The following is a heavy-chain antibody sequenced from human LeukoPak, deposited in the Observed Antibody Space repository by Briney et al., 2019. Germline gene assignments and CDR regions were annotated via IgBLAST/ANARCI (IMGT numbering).Heavy chain of an antibody. V-gene: IGHV3-15*01. CDR2: IKSKTDGVIP. CDR1: GFTFSHAW. Sequence: SGGSLRLFCAASGFTFSHAWMSWVRQAPGKGLEWLVRIKSKTDGVIPGYAASVKVRFTIARENSKHTLYLQMNSLKAKDTAVYYCTTDDGESSGYPQYYFDYWGQGTLVTVSS. D-gene: IGHD3-22*01. CDR3: TTDDGESSGYPQYYFDY. J-gene: IGHJ4*02.